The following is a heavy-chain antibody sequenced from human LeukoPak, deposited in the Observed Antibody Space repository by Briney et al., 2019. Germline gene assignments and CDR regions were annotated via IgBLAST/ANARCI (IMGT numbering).Heavy chain of an antibody. D-gene: IGHD1-26*01. CDR2: INPSGGST. J-gene: IGHJ4*02. CDR1: GYTFTSYY. Sequence: GASVKVSCKASGYTFTSYYMHWVRQAPGQGLEWMGIINPSGGSTSYAQKFQGRVTMTEDTSTDTAYMELSSLRSEDTAVYYCATLGAMVPLWGYWGQGTLVTVSS. CDR3: ATLGAMVPLWGY. V-gene: IGHV1-46*01.